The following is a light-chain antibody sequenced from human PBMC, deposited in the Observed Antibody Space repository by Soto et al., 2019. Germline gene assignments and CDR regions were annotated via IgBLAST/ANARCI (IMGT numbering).Light chain of an antibody. CDR2: ANN. V-gene: IGLV1-47*02. CDR1: SSDIGSSY. Sequence: QSVLTQPPSASGTPGQRVPISCSGSSSDIGSSYVYWYRQLPGTAPKLLIYANNRRPSGVPDRFSGSKSGTSASLAISGLRSEDEADYYCATWDDSLSGWVFGGGTKLTVL. CDR3: ATWDDSLSGWV. J-gene: IGLJ3*02.